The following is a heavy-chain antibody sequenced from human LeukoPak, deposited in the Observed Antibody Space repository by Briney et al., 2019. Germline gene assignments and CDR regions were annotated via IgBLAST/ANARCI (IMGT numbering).Heavy chain of an antibody. D-gene: IGHD2-15*01. CDR2: IFYSGST. V-gene: IGHV4-39*07. CDR3: ARELYCSGGSCLNWFDP. CDR1: SGSISTSNYY. Sequence: PSETLSLTCTVSSGSISTSNYYWGWVRQPPGKALEWIGNIFYSGSTYYSPSLKSRVTISLDTSRNQFSLKLSSVTAADTAVYYCARELYCSGGSCLNWFDPWGRGTRVTVSS. J-gene: IGHJ5*02.